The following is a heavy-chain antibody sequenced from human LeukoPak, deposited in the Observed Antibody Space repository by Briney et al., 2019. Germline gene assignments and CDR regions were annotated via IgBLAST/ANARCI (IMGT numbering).Heavy chain of an antibody. CDR3: GKDRVVVDY. CDR2: ISYDGSNK. V-gene: IGHV3-30*18. D-gene: IGHD3-3*01. Sequence: GGSLRLSCAASGFTFSSYGMHWVRQAPGKGLEWVAVISYDGSNKYYADSVKGRFTISRDNSKNTLYLQMNSLRAEDTAVYYCGKDRVVVDYWGQGTLVTVSS. J-gene: IGHJ4*02. CDR1: GFTFSSYG.